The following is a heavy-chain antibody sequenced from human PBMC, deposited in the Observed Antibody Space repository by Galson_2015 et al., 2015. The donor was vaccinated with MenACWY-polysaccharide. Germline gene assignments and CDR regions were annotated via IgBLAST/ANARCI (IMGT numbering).Heavy chain of an antibody. Sequence: SVKVSCKASGYIFTNYAMHWVRQAPGQSFEWMGWISAGNGRTEYSQKFQGRVTISRDNSKNTLYLQMNSLRADDTAVYYCAKERTTVDIWGQGTMVTVSS. J-gene: IGHJ3*02. CDR3: AKERTTVDI. CDR1: GYIFTNYA. CDR2: ISAGNGRT. D-gene: IGHD4-17*01. V-gene: IGHV1-3*01.